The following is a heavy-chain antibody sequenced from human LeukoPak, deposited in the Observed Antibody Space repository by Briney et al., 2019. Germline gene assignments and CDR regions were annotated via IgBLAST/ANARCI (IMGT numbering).Heavy chain of an antibody. D-gene: IGHD4-23*01. CDR1: GFTVSSNY. Sequence: GGSLRLSCAASGFTVSSNYMSWVRQAPGKGLERVSVIYSGGSTYYADSVKGRFTISRDNSKNTLYLQMNSLRAEDTAVYYCASCLAVTLPPTYYFDYWGQGTLVTVSS. J-gene: IGHJ4*02. CDR2: IYSGGST. V-gene: IGHV3-66*01. CDR3: ASCLAVTLPPTYYFDY.